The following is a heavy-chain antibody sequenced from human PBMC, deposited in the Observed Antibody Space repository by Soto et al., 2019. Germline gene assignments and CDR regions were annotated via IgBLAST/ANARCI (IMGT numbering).Heavy chain of an antibody. Sequence: EVQLVESGGGLVQPGGSLKLSCAASGFTFSGSAMHWVRQASGKGLEWVGRIRSNANNYATAYAASVKGRFTISRDDSKNTAYLQRNSLKTEDTAVYYCTRRYCTSTSCYDFDYWGQGTLVTVSS. CDR3: TRRYCTSTSCYDFDY. CDR2: IRSNANNYAT. D-gene: IGHD2-2*01. J-gene: IGHJ4*02. CDR1: GFTFSGSA. V-gene: IGHV3-73*01.